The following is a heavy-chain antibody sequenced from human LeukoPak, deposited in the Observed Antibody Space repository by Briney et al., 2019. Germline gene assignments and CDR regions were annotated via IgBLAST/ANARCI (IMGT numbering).Heavy chain of an antibody. Sequence: GGSLRLSCAASGFTFSSYWMSWVRQAPGKGLEWVANIKQDGSEKYYVDSVKGRFTISRDNAKNSLYLQMNSLRAEDTAVYYCAREAAYCGGGCYSDYWGQGTLVTVSS. V-gene: IGHV3-7*01. CDR1: GFTFSSYW. J-gene: IGHJ4*02. CDR2: IKQDGSEK. CDR3: AREAAYCGGGCYSDY. D-gene: IGHD2-21*02.